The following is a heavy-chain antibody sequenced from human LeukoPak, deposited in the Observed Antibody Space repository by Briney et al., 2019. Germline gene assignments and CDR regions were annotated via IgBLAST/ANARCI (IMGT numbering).Heavy chain of an antibody. V-gene: IGHV4-59*01. CDR2: IYYSGST. CDR3: ARALYSSDY. J-gene: IGHJ4*02. CDR1: GGSISSYY. D-gene: IGHD5-18*01. Sequence: PSETLSLTCTVSGGSISSYYWSWIRQPPGKGLEWIGYIYYSGSTNYNPSLKSRVTISVDTSKNQFSLKLSSVTAADTAVYYCARALYSSDYWGQGTLVTVSS.